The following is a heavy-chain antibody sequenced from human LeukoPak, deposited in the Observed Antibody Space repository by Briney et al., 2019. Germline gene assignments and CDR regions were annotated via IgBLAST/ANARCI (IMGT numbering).Heavy chain of an antibody. D-gene: IGHD2-8*01. Sequence: PGGSLRLSCAVSGFTFSSYAMNWVRQAPGKGLEWVSGISGSDAGTYYADSVKGRFTISRDNSKNTLYLQMNSLRAEDTAVYYCAKMVREFYTISYYFDYWGQGTLVTVSS. V-gene: IGHV3-23*01. J-gene: IGHJ4*02. CDR3: AKMVREFYTISYYFDY. CDR1: GFTFSSYA. CDR2: ISGSDAGT.